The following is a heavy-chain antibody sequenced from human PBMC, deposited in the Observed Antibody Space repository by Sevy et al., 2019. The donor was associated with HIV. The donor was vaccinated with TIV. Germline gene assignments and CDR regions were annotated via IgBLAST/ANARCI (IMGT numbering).Heavy chain of an antibody. CDR2: IYYSGST. Sequence: SETLSLTCTVSGGSISSGGYYWSWIRQHPGKGLEWIGYIYYSGSTYYNPSLKSRVTISVDTSKNQFSLKLSSVTAADTAVYYCASSFKSSYYDSQYYFDYWGQGTLVTVSS. CDR3: ASSFKSSYYDSQYYFDY. CDR1: GGSISSGGYY. V-gene: IGHV4-31*03. D-gene: IGHD3-22*01. J-gene: IGHJ4*02.